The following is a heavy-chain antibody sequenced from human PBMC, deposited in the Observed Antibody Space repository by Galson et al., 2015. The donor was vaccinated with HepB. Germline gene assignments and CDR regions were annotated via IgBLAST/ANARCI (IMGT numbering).Heavy chain of an antibody. CDR1: GFTFSNAW. V-gene: IGHV3-15*07. Sequence: SLRLSCAASGFTFSNAWMNWVRQAPGKGLEWVGRIKSKTDGGTTDYAAPVKGRFTISRDDSKNTLYLQMNSLKTEDTAVYYCTTDAWEDDYGDYVPYYFDYWGQGTLVTVSS. CDR2: IKSKTDGGTT. D-gene: IGHD4-17*01. CDR3: TTDAWEDDYGDYVPYYFDY. J-gene: IGHJ4*02.